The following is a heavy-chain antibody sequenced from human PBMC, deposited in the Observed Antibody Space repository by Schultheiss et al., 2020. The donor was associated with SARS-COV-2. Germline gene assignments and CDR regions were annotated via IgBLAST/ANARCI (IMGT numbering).Heavy chain of an antibody. CDR2: ISYDGSNK. Sequence: GGSLRLSCAASGFTFSSYAMHWVRQAPGKGLEWVAVISYDGSNKYYADSVKGRFTISRDNSKNTLYLQMNSLRAEDTAVYYCARDLGVRFPYYYYMDVWGEGTTVTVSS. J-gene: IGHJ6*03. V-gene: IGHV3-30*01. CDR3: ARDLGVRFPYYYYMDV. D-gene: IGHD3-3*01. CDR1: GFTFSSYA.